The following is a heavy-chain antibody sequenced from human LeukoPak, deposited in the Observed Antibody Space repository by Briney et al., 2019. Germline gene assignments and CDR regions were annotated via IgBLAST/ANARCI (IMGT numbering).Heavy chain of an antibody. CDR2: INTNTGNP. V-gene: IGHV7-4-1*02. J-gene: IGHJ3*02. CDR1: GYTFTSYA. D-gene: IGHD3-16*02. CDR3: ARGGSEVGYRYHRDAFDI. Sequence: ASVKVSCKASGYTFTSYAMNWVRQAPGQGLEWMGWINTNTGNPTYAQGFTGRFVFSLDTSVSTAYLQISSLKAEDTAVYYCARGGSEVGYRYHRDAFDIWGQGTMVTVSS.